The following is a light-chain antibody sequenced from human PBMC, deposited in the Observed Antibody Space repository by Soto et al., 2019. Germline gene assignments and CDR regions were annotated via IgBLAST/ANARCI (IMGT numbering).Light chain of an antibody. CDR1: QSVSSY. Sequence: EIVLTQSPATLSLSPRERATLSCRASQSVSSYLAWYQQKPGQAPRLLIYDASNRATGIPARFSGSGSGTDFTLTISSLEPEDFDVYYCQQRSNWLTFGGGTKVEIK. CDR2: DAS. V-gene: IGKV3-11*01. J-gene: IGKJ4*01. CDR3: QQRSNWLT.